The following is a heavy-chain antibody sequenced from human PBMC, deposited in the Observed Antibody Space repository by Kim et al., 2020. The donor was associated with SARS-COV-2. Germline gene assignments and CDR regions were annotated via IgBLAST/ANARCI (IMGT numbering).Heavy chain of an antibody. CDR3: VRAQSSSWYSYYYYGMDV. Sequence: SETLSLTCTVSGGSISSYYWSWIRQPPGKGLEWIGYIYYSGSTNYNPSLKSRVTISVDTSKNQFSLKLSSVTAADTAVYYCVRAQSSSWYSYYYYGMDVWGPGTTVTVSS. CDR1: GGSISSYY. D-gene: IGHD6-13*01. J-gene: IGHJ6*02. CDR2: IYYSGST. V-gene: IGHV4-59*01.